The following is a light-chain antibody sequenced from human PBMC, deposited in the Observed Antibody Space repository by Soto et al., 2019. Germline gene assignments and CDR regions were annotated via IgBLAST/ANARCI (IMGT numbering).Light chain of an antibody. J-gene: IGKJ5*01. V-gene: IGKV1-9*01. CDR1: QGISSF. CDR3: QQLNTYPIT. CDR2: GAS. Sequence: DIQLTLSPSFLSASVGDRVTITCRASQGISSFLAWYQQKPPKAPELLIYGASTLQSGVPSRFSGSGSGTEFTLTISSLQPEDFATYYCQQLNTYPITFAQGTRLEIK.